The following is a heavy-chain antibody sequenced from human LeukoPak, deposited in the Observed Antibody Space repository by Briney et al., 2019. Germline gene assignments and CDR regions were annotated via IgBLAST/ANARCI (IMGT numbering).Heavy chain of an antibody. CDR2: IIPIFGTA. Sequence: ASVKVSCKASGGTFSSYAISWVRQAPGQGLEWMGGIIPIFGTANYAQKFQGRVTMTTDTSTSTAYMELRSLRSDDTAVYYCARLWAAPYYYYYMDVWGKGTTVTVSS. V-gene: IGHV1-69*05. CDR1: GGTFSSYA. J-gene: IGHJ6*03. CDR3: ARLWAAPYYYYYMDV. D-gene: IGHD6-6*01.